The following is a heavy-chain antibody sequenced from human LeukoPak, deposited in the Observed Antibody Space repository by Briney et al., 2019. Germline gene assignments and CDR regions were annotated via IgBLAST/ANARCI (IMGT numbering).Heavy chain of an antibody. V-gene: IGHV1-46*01. D-gene: IGHD1-14*01. Sequence: ASVKVSCKASGYTFTSYYMHWVRQAPGQGLEWMGLINPSGGSTSYAQKLQGRVTMTRDTSTSTVYMELSRLRADDTAVYYCARDPERRFDYWGQGTLVTVSS. CDR3: ARDPERRFDY. J-gene: IGHJ4*02. CDR1: GYTFTSYY. CDR2: INPSGGST.